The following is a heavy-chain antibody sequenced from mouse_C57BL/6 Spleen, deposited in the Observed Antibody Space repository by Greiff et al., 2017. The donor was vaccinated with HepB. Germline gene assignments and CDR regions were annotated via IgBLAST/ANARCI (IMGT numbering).Heavy chain of an antibody. CDR3: ASPSGSSRGYAMDY. CDR2: ISSGGSYT. D-gene: IGHD1-1*01. Sequence: EVKLEESGGDLVKPGGSLKLSCAASGFTFSSYGMSWVRQTPDKRLEWVATISSGGSYTYYPDSVKGRFTISRDNAKNTLYLQMSSLKSEDTAMYYCASPSGSSRGYAMDYWGQGTSVTVSS. CDR1: GFTFSSYG. J-gene: IGHJ4*01. V-gene: IGHV5-6*02.